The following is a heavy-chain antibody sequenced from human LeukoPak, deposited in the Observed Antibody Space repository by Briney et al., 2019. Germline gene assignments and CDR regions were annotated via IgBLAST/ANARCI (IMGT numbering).Heavy chain of an antibody. V-gene: IGHV4-39*07. Sequence: SETLSLTCTVSGGSISSSSYYWGWLRQPPGKGLEWIGSIYYSGSTYYNPSLKSRVTISVDTSKNQFSLKLSSVTAADTAVYYCARVYKRWLQFQDYWGQGTLVTVSS. CDR1: GGSISSSSYY. CDR3: ARVYKRWLQFQDY. D-gene: IGHD5-24*01. J-gene: IGHJ4*02. CDR2: IYYSGST.